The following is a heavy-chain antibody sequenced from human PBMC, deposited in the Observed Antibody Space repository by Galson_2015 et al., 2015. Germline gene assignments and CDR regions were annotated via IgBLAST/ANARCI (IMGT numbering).Heavy chain of an antibody. CDR2: ITASGGSP. V-gene: IGHV3-23*01. CDR1: GFTFSSYA. J-gene: IGHJ4*02. Sequence: SLRLPCAASGFTFSSYAMGWGRPAPGKGLGWGSLITASGGSPYYADSVKRRFTISRDNSKNTLYLQMNSLRAEDTAMYYCAKGVGSDFYYANDYWGQGTLVTVSS. D-gene: IGHD3-22*01. CDR3: AKGVGSDFYYANDY.